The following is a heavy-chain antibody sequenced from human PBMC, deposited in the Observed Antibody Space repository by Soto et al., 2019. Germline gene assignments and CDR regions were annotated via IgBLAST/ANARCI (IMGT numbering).Heavy chain of an antibody. V-gene: IGHV1-24*01. D-gene: IGHD3-10*01. CDR2: FDPEDGET. CDR1: GYTLTELS. CDR3: ARAPLITMVRGVINYYYYYGMDV. Sequence: ASVKVSCKVSGYTLTELSMHWVRQAPGKGLEWMGGFDPEDGETIYAQKFQGRVTMTEDTSTDTAYMELSSLRSADTAVYYCARAPLITMVRGVINYYYYYGMDVWGQGTTVTVSS. J-gene: IGHJ6*02.